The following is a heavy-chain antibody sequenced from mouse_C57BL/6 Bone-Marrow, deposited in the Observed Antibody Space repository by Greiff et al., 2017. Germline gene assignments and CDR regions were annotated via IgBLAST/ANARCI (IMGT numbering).Heavy chain of an antibody. Sequence: EVKLVESGGGLVKPGGSLKLSCAASGFTFSSYAMSWVRQTPEKRLEWVATISDGGSYTYYPDNVKGRFTISRDNAKNNLYLQMSHLKSEDTAMYYCARTTVVATYYYAMDDWGQGTSVTVSS. D-gene: IGHD1-1*01. J-gene: IGHJ4*01. CDR1: GFTFSSYA. V-gene: IGHV5-4*03. CDR2: ISDGGSYT. CDR3: ARTTVVATYYYAMDD.